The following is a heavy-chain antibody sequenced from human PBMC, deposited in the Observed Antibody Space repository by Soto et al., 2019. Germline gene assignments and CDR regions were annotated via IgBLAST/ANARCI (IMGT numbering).Heavy chain of an antibody. J-gene: IGHJ6*02. Sequence: GGSLRLSCAASGFTFSSYAMHWVRQAPGKGLEWVAVISYDGSNKYYADSVKGRFTISRDNSKNTVYLQMNSLRAEDTAVYYCAKSHFKFPLKQREYYGVDVWGQGTTVTVSS. CDR1: GFTFSSYA. CDR2: ISYDGSNK. CDR3: AKSHFKFPLKQREYYGVDV. V-gene: IGHV3-30-3*02. D-gene: IGHD3-3*02.